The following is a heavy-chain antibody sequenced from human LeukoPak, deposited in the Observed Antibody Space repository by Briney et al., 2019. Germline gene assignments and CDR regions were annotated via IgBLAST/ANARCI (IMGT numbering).Heavy chain of an antibody. Sequence: PPGGSLRLSCAASGFTFSSYAMSWVRQAPPKRLQWVSAISGSAYSTYYADSLKGRFTISRDNSKNTLYLQMNSLRAEDTAVYYCAKEAGYSGYDFPDFWGQGTLVTVSS. CDR3: AKEAGYSGYDFPDF. J-gene: IGHJ4*02. D-gene: IGHD5-12*01. V-gene: IGHV3-23*01. CDR2: ISGSAYST. CDR1: GFTFSSYA.